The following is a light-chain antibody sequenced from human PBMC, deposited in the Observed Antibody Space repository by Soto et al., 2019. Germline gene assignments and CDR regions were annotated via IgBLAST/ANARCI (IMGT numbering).Light chain of an antibody. Sequence: QSALTQPASVSASPGQSITISCTGASSDIVGYNYVSWYQQYPGRAPTLIIYEVSHRPSGVSHRFSGSKSGNTASLTISGVQAEDEAHYHCVLYTSSRILTFGGGTKVTVL. CDR1: SSDIVGYNY. V-gene: IGLV2-14*01. CDR3: VLYTSSRILT. CDR2: EVS. J-gene: IGLJ2*01.